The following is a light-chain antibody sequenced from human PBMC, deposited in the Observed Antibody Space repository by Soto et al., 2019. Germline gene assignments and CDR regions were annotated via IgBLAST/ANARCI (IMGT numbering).Light chain of an antibody. CDR2: DAD. J-gene: IGLJ1*01. CDR3: CSYAGSYPFV. Sequence: QSALTQPRSVSGSPGQSVTISCTGTSSDVGGYNYVSWCQHHPGKAPKLMIYDADKRPSGVPGRFSGSKSGNTASLTISGLQAEDEADYYCCSYAGSYPFVFGTGTKVTVL. CDR1: SSDVGGYNY. V-gene: IGLV2-11*01.